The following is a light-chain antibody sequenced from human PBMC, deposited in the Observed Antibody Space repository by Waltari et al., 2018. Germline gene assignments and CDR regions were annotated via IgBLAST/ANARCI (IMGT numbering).Light chain of an antibody. CDR3: QVGDNSNGV. V-gene: IGLV3-9*01. CDR1: NIGMKN. J-gene: IGLJ3*02. CDR2: RDD. Sequence: SYELTQPVSVSVAQGQTAKITCGGDNIGMKNVHWYQHRPGQAPLLVLYRDDNRPPGIPDRFSGANSGNTATLTISGAQAGDEAAYYCQVGDNSNGVFGGGT.